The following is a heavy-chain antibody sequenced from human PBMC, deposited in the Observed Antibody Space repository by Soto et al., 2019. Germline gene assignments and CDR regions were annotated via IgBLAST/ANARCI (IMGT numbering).Heavy chain of an antibody. Sequence: EVQLLESGGGLVQPGGSLRLSCAASGLTFSADSMSWVRQAPGKGLELVSGISGLGGSTYYADSVKGRFTISRDNSRNTLFLHINSLRAEDTAVYHCVKSTGNPWETSFFDHWGQGTLLTVYS. CDR1: GLTFSADS. J-gene: IGHJ4*02. CDR2: ISGLGGST. CDR3: VKSTGNPWETSFFDH. V-gene: IGHV3-23*01. D-gene: IGHD1-26*01.